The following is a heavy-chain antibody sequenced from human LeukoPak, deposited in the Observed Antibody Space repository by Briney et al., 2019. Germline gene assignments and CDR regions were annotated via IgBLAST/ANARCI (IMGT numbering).Heavy chain of an antibody. CDR1: GFTLSSYW. J-gene: IGHJ4*02. CDR3: ARTVVVVVGASDYFDY. CDR2: IRQDGGVK. V-gene: IGHV3-7*03. D-gene: IGHD2-2*01. Sequence: GGSLRLSCAASGFTLSSYWMTWVRQAPGKGLEWVANIRQDGGVKYYMDSAKGRFTLSRDNAKSSLYLQMNSLRVEDTAMYFCARTVVVVVGASDYFDYWGQGTLVTVSS.